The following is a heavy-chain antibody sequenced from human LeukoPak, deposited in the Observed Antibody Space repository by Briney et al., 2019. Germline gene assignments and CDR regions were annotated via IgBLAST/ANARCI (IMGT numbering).Heavy chain of an antibody. V-gene: IGHV3-30*04. D-gene: IGHD3-10*01. J-gene: IGHJ4*02. CDR3: ARDAESYGSGSYYPY. Sequence: GGSLRLSCAASGFTFSSYAMHWVRQAPGKGLEWVAVISYDGSNKYYADSVKGRFTISRDNSKNTLHLQMNSLRAEDTAVYYCARDAESYGSGSYYPYWGQGTLVTVSS. CDR1: GFTFSSYA. CDR2: ISYDGSNK.